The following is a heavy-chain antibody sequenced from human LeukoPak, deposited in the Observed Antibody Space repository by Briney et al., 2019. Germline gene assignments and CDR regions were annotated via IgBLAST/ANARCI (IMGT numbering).Heavy chain of an antibody. CDR2: INHSGST. V-gene: IGHV4-34*01. Sequence: SETLSLTCAVYGGSLSGYYWSWIRQPPGKGLEWIGEINHSGSTNYNPSLKSRVTISVDTSKNQFSLKLSSVTAADTAVYYCARGVIGLLLVYWGQGTLVTVSS. D-gene: IGHD2-15*01. J-gene: IGHJ4*02. CDR3: ARGVIGLLLVY. CDR1: GGSLSGYY.